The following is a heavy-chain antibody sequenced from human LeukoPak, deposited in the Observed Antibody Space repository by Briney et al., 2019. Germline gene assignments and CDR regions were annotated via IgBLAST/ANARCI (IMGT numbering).Heavy chain of an antibody. V-gene: IGHV3-7*01. Sequence: GGSLRLSCAASGFTFSNAWMSWVRQAPGKGLEWVANIKQDGSEKYYVDSVKGRFTISRDNAKNSLYLQMNSLRAEDTAVYYCASYHCSSTSCYDRYNWFDPWGQGTLVTVSS. J-gene: IGHJ5*02. D-gene: IGHD2-2*01. CDR2: IKQDGSEK. CDR1: GFTFSNAW. CDR3: ASYHCSSTSCYDRYNWFDP.